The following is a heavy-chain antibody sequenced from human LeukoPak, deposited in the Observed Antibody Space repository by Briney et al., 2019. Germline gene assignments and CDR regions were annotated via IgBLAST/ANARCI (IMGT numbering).Heavy chain of an antibody. J-gene: IGHJ6*04. V-gene: IGHV3-53*01. CDR1: GFTVSSNY. CDR2: LYSDGRT. CDR3: AELGITMIGGV. Sequence: GGSLRLSCAASGFTVSSNYMSWVRQAPGKGLEWVSVLYSDGRTYYADSVSGRFTISRDNSKNTLHLQMNSLRAEDTAVYYCAELGITMIGGVWGKGTTVTISS. D-gene: IGHD3-10*02.